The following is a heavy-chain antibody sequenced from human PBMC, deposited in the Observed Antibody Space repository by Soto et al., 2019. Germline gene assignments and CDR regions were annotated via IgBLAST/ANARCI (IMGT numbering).Heavy chain of an antibody. CDR3: AKDRAQYYYDSSGSRFGDY. CDR2: ISYDGSNK. CDR1: GFTFSSYG. V-gene: IGHV3-30*18. Sequence: GGSLRLSXAASGFTFSSYGMHWVRQAPGKGLEWVAVISYDGSNKYYADSVKGRFTISRDNSKNTLYLQMNSLRAEDTAVYYCAKDRAQYYYDSSGSRFGDYWGQGTLVTV. D-gene: IGHD3-22*01. J-gene: IGHJ4*02.